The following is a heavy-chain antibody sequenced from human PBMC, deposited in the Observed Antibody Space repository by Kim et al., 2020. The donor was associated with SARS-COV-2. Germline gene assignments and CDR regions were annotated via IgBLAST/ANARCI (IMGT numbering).Heavy chain of an antibody. D-gene: IGHD3-22*01. J-gene: IGHJ4*02. CDR3: VSGPGSNGYPFY. Sequence: GGSLRLSCAASGFTFSTYAMKWVRQAPGKGLEWVSGITSNGGGTYYPDSVKGRFTISRDNSKSTLFLQMNSLRAEDTAVYYCVSGPGSNGYPFYWGQGTPVTVSS. CDR2: ITSNGGGT. V-gene: IGHV3-23*01. CDR1: GFTFSTYA.